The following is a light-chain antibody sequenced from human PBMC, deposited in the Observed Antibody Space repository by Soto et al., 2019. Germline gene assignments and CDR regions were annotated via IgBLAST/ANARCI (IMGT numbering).Light chain of an antibody. V-gene: IGLV2-14*01. J-gene: IGLJ3*02. CDR2: DVN. CDR1: SSDVGGYSY. CDR3: SSYSSTTTLV. Sequence: QSALTQPASVSGSPGQSITISCTGTSSDVGGYSYVSWYQQRPGKAPKLMIYDVNNRPSGVSNRFSASKSGNTASLTISGLQAEDEADYYCSSYSSTTTLVFGGGTKLTVL.